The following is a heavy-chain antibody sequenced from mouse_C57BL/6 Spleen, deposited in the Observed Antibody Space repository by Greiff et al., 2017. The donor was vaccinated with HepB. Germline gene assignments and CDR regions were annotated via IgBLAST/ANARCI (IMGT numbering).Heavy chain of an antibody. Sequence: EVKLMESGPGLVKPSQSLSLTCSVPGYSITSGYYWNWIRQFPGNKLEWMGYISYDGSNNYNPSLKNRISITRDTSKNQFFLKLNSVTTEDTATYYCARNGYGYDVLFAYWGQGTLVTVSA. CDR2: ISYDGSN. CDR3: ARNGYGYDVLFAY. J-gene: IGHJ3*01. V-gene: IGHV3-6*01. CDR1: GYSITSGYY. D-gene: IGHD2-2*01.